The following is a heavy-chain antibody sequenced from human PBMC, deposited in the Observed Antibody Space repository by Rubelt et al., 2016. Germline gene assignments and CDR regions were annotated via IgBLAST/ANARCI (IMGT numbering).Heavy chain of an antibody. CDR3: AREMIYSSGYYI. CDR1: GFNVSTNY. V-gene: IGHV3-66*01. J-gene: IGHJ4*02. Sequence: EVQLVESGGGLVQPGRSLRLSCAASGFNVSTNYMSWGRQAPGKGLEWVSAIYSAGSTYYADSVKARLTISRENSKNTLYLQMNSLRAEDTAVYYCAREMIYSSGYYIWGQGTLVTVSS. D-gene: IGHD3-22*01. CDR2: IYSAGST.